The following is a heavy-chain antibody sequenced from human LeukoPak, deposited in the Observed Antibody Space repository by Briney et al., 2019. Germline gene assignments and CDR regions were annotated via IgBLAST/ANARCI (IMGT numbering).Heavy chain of an antibody. CDR1: GYTLTELS. Sequence: ASVKVSCKVSGYTLTELSMHWVRQAPGKGLEWMGGFDPEDGETIYAQEFQGRVTMTEDTSTDTAYMELSSLRSEDAAVYYCATWGDIVVVPAASHAAFDIWGQGTMVTVSS. J-gene: IGHJ3*02. V-gene: IGHV1-24*01. CDR3: ATWGDIVVVPAASHAAFDI. D-gene: IGHD2-2*01. CDR2: FDPEDGET.